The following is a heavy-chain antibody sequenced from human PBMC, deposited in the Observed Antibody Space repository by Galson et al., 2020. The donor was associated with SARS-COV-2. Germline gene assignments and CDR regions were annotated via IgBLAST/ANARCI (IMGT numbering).Heavy chain of an antibody. D-gene: IGHD6-19*01. CDR2: IRSKAYGGTT. CDR1: GFTFGDYA. CDR3: TRYGYRRGWYQSAVFDY. J-gene: IGHJ4*02. Sequence: GGSLRLSCTASGFTFGDYAMSWFRQAPGKGLEWEGFIRSKAYGGTTEYAASVKGRFTISRDDSKSIAYLQMNSLKTEDTAVYYCTRYGYRRGWYQSAVFDYWGQGTLVTVSS. V-gene: IGHV3-49*03.